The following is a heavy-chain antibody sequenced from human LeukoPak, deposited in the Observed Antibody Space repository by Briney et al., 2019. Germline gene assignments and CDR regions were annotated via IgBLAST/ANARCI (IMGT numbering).Heavy chain of an antibody. CDR3: ARAGYSRIQLWGFDP. Sequence: ASVKVSCKASGYTFTGYYIHWVRQAPGQGLEWMGRINPNNGGTNYAQKFQGRVTITAGESTSTAYMELSSLRSEDTAVYYCARAGYSRIQLWGFDPWGQGTLVTVSS. CDR2: INPNNGGT. V-gene: IGHV1-2*06. J-gene: IGHJ5*02. D-gene: IGHD5-18*01. CDR1: GYTFTGYY.